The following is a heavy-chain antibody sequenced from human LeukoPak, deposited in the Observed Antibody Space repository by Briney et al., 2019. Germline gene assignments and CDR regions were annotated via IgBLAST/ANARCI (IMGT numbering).Heavy chain of an antibody. CDR2: IYYSGKT. D-gene: IGHD3-3*01. J-gene: IGHJ4*02. CDR3: ASSNYDFWSGYSTPFDY. V-gene: IGHV4-31*03. Sequence: SETLSLTCTVSGDSISSGSYYWGWIRQHPGKGLEWIGYIYYSGKTYYNPSLKSRLSISVDTSKNQFSLKLSSVTAADTAVYYCASSNYDFWSGYSTPFDYWGQGTLVTVSS. CDR1: GDSISSGSYY.